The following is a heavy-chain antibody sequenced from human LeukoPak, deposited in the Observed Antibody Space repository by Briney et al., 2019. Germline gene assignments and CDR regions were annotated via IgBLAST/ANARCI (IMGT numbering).Heavy chain of an antibody. CDR1: GFTFSSYW. J-gene: IGHJ4*02. Sequence: GGSLRLSCAASGFTFSSYWMSWVRQAPGKGLEWVANIKQDGSEKYYVDSVKGRFTISRDNAKNSLYLQMNSLRAEDTAVYYCAKGRHDSSGYYYGYWGQGTLVTVSS. CDR2: IKQDGSEK. CDR3: AKGRHDSSGYYYGY. V-gene: IGHV3-7*03. D-gene: IGHD3-22*01.